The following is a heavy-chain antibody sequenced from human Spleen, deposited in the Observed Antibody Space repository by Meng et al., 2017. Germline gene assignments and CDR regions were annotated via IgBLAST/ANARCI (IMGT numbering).Heavy chain of an antibody. CDR1: GGSFSVFY. CDR2: INHSWST. Sequence: VQVQQGGASLLAPAETLSRTCVFPGGSFSVFYGSWIRQPPGKGLEWIGEINHSWSTNYNPSLESRATISVDTSQNNLSLKLSSVTAADSAVYYCARGPTTMAHDFDYWGQGTLVTVSS. J-gene: IGHJ4*02. CDR3: ARGPTTMAHDFDY. D-gene: IGHD4-11*01. V-gene: IGHV4-34*01.